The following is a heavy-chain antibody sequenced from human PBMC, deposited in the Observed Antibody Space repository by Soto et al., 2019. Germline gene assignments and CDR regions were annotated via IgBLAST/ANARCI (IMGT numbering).Heavy chain of an antibody. Sequence: PSETLSHTCAGYGESFSGYMWIWIRQTPGKGLQWIGQINHSGSAYYNPSLKSRVTISVHTSNSQFSLELSSVTAADTAVYYCARTAGPSQSGSYYLGWLAFWAQRTLVIVSS. V-gene: IGHV4-34*01. D-gene: IGHD1-26*01. CDR3: ARTAGPSQSGSYYLGWLAF. CDR2: INHSGSA. CDR1: GESFSGYM. J-gene: IGHJ4*02.